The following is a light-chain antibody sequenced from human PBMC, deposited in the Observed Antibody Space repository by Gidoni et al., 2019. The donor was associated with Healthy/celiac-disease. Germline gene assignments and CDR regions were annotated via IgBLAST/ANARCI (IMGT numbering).Light chain of an antibody. CDR1: ALPKQY. CDR2: KDS. Sequence: SYALPPPPSVSVSPGQTARITCSGDALPKQYAYWYQQKPGQAPVLLIYKDSERPSGIPERFSGSSSGTTVTLTISGVQAEDEADYYCQSADSSGTYVVFGGGTKLTVL. CDR3: QSADSSGTYVV. V-gene: IGLV3-25*02. J-gene: IGLJ2*01.